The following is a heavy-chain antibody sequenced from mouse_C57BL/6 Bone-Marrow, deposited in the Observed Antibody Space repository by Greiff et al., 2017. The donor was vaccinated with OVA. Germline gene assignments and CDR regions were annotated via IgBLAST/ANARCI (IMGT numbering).Heavy chain of an antibody. CDR1: GYSITSGYY. V-gene: IGHV3-6*01. J-gene: IGHJ4*01. D-gene: IGHD2-1*01. CDR2: ISYDGSN. CDR3: ARDPLLTSRRGAMDY. Sequence: EVQLQESGPGLVKPSQSLSLTCSVTGYSITSGYYWNWIRQFPGNKLEWMGYISYDGSNNYNPSLKNRISITRDTSKNQFFLKLNSVTTEDTATYYCARDPLLTSRRGAMDYWGQGTSVTVSS.